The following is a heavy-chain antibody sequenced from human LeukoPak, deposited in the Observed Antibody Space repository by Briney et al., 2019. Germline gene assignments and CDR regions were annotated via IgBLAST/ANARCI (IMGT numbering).Heavy chain of an antibody. CDR1: GYTFTGYY. J-gene: IGHJ5*02. CDR3: ARSKPYGSGSYKSAWFDP. Sequence: GASVKVSCKASGYTFTGYYMHWVRQAPGQGLEWMGWINPNSGGTNYAQKFQGRVTMTRDTSISTAYMELSRLRSDDTAVYYCARSKPYGSGSYKSAWFDPWGQGTLVTVSS. CDR2: INPNSGGT. V-gene: IGHV1-2*02. D-gene: IGHD3-10*01.